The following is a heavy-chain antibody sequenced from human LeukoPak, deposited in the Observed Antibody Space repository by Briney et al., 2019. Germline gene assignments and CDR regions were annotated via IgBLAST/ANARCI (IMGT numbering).Heavy chain of an antibody. V-gene: IGHV5-51*01. CDR3: ASIAAAGNAPFDY. CDR2: IYPGDSDT. CDR1: GYSFTSYW. Sequence: GESQKISCKGSGYSFTSYWIGWVRQMPGKGLEWMGIIYPGDSDTRYSPSFQGQVTISADKSISTAYLQWSSLKASDTAMYYCASIAAAGNAPFDYWGQGTLVTVSS. D-gene: IGHD6-13*01. J-gene: IGHJ4*02.